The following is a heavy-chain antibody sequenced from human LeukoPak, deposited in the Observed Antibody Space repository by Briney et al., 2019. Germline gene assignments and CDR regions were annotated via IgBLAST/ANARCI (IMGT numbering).Heavy chain of an antibody. CDR2: TYYSGST. Sequence: PSETLSLTCTVSGGSISSYYWSWIRQPPGKGLEWIGCTYYSGSTNYNPSLKSRVTISVDTSKNQFSLKLSSVTAADTAVYYCARSYGDYIYYYGMDVWGQGTTVTVSS. J-gene: IGHJ6*02. D-gene: IGHD4-17*01. V-gene: IGHV4-59*08. CDR1: GGSISSYY. CDR3: ARSYGDYIYYYGMDV.